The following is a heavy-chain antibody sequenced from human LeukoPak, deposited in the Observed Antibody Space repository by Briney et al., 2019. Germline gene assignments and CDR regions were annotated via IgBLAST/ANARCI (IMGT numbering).Heavy chain of an antibody. Sequence: PGGSLRLSCAASGFTFSSYGMHWVRQAPGKGLEWVAVISYNGSNKYYADSVKGRFTISRDNSKNTLYLQMNSLRVEDTAVYYCARGGPLLALTTWYFVYWGQGTLVTVSS. J-gene: IGHJ4*02. CDR3: ARGGPLLALTTWYFVY. CDR1: GFTFSSYG. V-gene: IGHV3-30*03. CDR2: ISYNGSNK. D-gene: IGHD4-17*01.